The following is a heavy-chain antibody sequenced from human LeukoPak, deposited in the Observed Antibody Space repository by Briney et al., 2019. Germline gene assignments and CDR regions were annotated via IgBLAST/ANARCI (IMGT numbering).Heavy chain of an antibody. Sequence: SETLSLTCAVSGGSISSSNWWSWVRQPPGKGLEWIGEIYHSGSTNYNPSLKSRVTISVDTSKNQFSLKLSSVTAADTAVYYCARHRATIAAAGTIDYWGQGTLVTVSS. J-gene: IGHJ4*02. CDR3: ARHRATIAAAGTIDY. CDR1: GGSISSSNW. D-gene: IGHD6-13*01. CDR2: IYHSGST. V-gene: IGHV4-4*02.